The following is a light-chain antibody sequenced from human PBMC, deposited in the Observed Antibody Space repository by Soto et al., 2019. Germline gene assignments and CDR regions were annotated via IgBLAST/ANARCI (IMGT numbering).Light chain of an antibody. Sequence: DIQLTQSPSSLSASVGDRVTITCRASQSISNFLNWYQQKPGQAPKLLIYEASTLQSGVPSRFSGSGSGTEFTLTISGLLPEDFAAYHCQQLYTLPFTFGQGTRLEIK. V-gene: IGKV1-9*01. CDR2: EAS. CDR3: QQLYTLPFT. CDR1: QSISNF. J-gene: IGKJ5*01.